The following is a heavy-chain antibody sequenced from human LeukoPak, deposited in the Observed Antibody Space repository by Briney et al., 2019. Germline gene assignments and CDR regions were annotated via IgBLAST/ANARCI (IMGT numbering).Heavy chain of an antibody. V-gene: IGHV3-48*03. J-gene: IGHJ4*02. Sequence: GGSLRLSCAASGFTFSTYEINWVRQAPGKGLEWVSYISSTGSNIYYADSVKGRFTISRDNAKNSLYLLMNSLRTEDTAVYYCAATYYYDGGGDYWGQGTLVAVSS. D-gene: IGHD3-22*01. CDR1: GFTFSTYE. CDR2: ISSTGSNI. CDR3: AATYYYDGGGDY.